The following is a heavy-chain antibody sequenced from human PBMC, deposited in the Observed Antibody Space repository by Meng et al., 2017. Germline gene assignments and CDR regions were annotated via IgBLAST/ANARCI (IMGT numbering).Heavy chain of an antibody. CDR3: ARDNGANGFDY. CDR1: GYTFTSYG. V-gene: IGHV7-4-1*02. CDR2: INTNTGNP. D-gene: IGHD4/OR15-4a*01. J-gene: IGHJ4*02. Sequence: QVQLVQSGSELMKSEASVKVSCKASGYTFTSYGMNWVRQAPGQGLEWMGWINTNTGNPTYAQGFTGRFVFSLDTSVSTAYLQISSLEAEDTAVYFCARDNGANGFDYWGQGTLVTVSS.